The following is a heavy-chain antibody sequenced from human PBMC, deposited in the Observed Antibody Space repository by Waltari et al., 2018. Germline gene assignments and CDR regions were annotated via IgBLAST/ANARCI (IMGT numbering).Heavy chain of an antibody. CDR3: GRIAFGDEGGYFKH. D-gene: IGHD4-17*01. CDR1: GGSVRRNYN. J-gene: IGHJ1*01. CDR2: MQYRGST. V-gene: IGHV4-39*01. Sequence: QLQLQESGPRLVKPSESLSPTCTVSGGSVRRNYNWGWIRQTPGKGLEWMGNMQYRGSTFYNPSLKIRVTISLDTSKNQFSLRLSSVGAADTAVYFCGRIAFGDEGGYFKHWGQGTLVTVSS.